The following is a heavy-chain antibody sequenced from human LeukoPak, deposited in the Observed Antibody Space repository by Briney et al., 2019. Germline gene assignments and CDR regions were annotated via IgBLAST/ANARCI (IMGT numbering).Heavy chain of an antibody. J-gene: IGHJ5*02. CDR2: IYHSGTT. Sequence: NASVTLSLTCTVSAYSISNGFVWGWIRQPPGKGLEWIASIYHSGTTYYNRSLKSRVTMSVDTSKNQFSLRLSSVTAADTAVYYCTRLSHVAGAPKVSWFDPWGQGTLVTVSS. CDR1: AYSISNGFV. CDR3: TRLSHVAGAPKVSWFDP. V-gene: IGHV4-38-2*02. D-gene: IGHD1-26*01.